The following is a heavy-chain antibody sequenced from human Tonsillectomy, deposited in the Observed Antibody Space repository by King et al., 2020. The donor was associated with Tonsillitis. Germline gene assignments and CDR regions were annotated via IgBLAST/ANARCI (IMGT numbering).Heavy chain of an antibody. J-gene: IGHJ6*03. CDR2: INQDGSEK. Sequence: VQLVESGGGLVQPGGSLRLSCAASGIAFRSYWMTWVRQAPGKGLEWVANINQDGSEKYYVDSVRGRFTISRDNAKNSLYLQMKSLRSEDTAVYYCARDRGAYFYHYMDVWGKGTTVTVSS. D-gene: IGHD1-26*01. CDR1: GIAFRSYW. V-gene: IGHV3-7*03. CDR3: ARDRGAYFYHYMDV.